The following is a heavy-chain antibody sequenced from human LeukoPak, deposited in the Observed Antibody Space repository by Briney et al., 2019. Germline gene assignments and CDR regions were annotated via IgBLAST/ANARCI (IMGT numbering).Heavy chain of an antibody. Sequence: PGGSLRLSGAASGFTSSSYWMSWFRQPPGKGLKWVANIKQDGSEKYYVDSVKGRFTISRDNAKNSLYLQMNSLRAEDTAVYYCARGFGRYDYWGQGTLVTVSS. J-gene: IGHJ4*02. CDR2: IKQDGSEK. CDR3: ARGFGRYDY. V-gene: IGHV3-7*01. CDR1: GFTSSSYW. D-gene: IGHD3-16*01.